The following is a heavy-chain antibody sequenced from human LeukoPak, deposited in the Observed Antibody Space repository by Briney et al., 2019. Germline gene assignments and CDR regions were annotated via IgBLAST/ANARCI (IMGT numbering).Heavy chain of an antibody. V-gene: IGHV3-7*01. CDR2: IKKDGNEK. Sequence: GGSLRLSCAASGFTFSSYWMSWVRQAPGKGLEWVANIKKDGNEKYYVDSVRGRFTVSRDNAKNSLYLQMNSLRAEDTAVYYCARDRYSSSWYYYYMDVWGKGTTVTVSS. J-gene: IGHJ6*03. CDR3: ARDRYSSSWYYYYMDV. D-gene: IGHD6-13*01. CDR1: GFTFSSYW.